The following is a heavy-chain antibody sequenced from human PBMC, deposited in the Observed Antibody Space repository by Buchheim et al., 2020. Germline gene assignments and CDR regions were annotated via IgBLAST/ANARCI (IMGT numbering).Heavy chain of an antibody. D-gene: IGHD3-9*01. Sequence: QVQLQESGPGLVKPSQTLSLTCTVSGGSISSGSYYWSWIRQPAGKGLEWIGRIYTSGSTNYNPSLKSRVTISVDTSKNQFSRKLSSVTAADTAVYYCAREGHDILTGAGRYFDYWGQGTL. CDR2: IYTSGST. CDR3: AREGHDILTGAGRYFDY. J-gene: IGHJ4*02. CDR1: GGSISSGSYY. V-gene: IGHV4-61*02.